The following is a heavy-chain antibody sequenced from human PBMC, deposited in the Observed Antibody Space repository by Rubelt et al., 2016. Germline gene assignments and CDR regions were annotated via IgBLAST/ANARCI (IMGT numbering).Heavy chain of an antibody. Sequence: TFTSYGMHWVRQAPGKGLESVAVIWSDGSNKDYADSVKGRFTISRDNSKNTLYLQMNNLRAEDTAVYYCARDSSGWYYFDYWGQGTLVTVSS. CDR3: ARDSSGWYYFDY. V-gene: IGHV3-33*01. CDR1: TFTSYG. J-gene: IGHJ4*02. CDR2: IWSDGSNK. D-gene: IGHD6-19*01.